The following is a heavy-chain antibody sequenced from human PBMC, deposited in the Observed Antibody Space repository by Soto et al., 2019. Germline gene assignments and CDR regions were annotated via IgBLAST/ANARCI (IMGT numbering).Heavy chain of an antibody. J-gene: IGHJ4*02. Sequence: QVQLQESGPGLVKPSETLSLTCTVSGGSISSYYWSWIRQPPGKGLEWIGFIYYSGSTNYNPSLKSRVTISVDTSKKQFSLKLNSVTAADTGVYYCASSTYTGSYGYWGQGTLVTVSS. V-gene: IGHV4-59*01. D-gene: IGHD4-17*01. CDR3: ASSTYTGSYGY. CDR1: GGSISSYY. CDR2: IYYSGST.